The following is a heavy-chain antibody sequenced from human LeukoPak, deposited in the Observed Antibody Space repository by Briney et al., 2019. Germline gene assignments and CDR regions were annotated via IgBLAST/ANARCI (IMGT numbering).Heavy chain of an antibody. D-gene: IGHD3-10*01. CDR2: INSDGSST. J-gene: IGHJ4*02. V-gene: IGHV3-74*01. CDR3: AVRGVITTGPSDY. CDR1: GFAFSTYW. Sequence: GGSLRLSCAASGFAFSTYWMHWVRQAPGKGLVWVSRINSDGSSTSYADSVKGRFTISRDNAKNTLYLQMNSLRAEDTAVYYCAVRGVITTGPSDYWGQGTLVTVSS.